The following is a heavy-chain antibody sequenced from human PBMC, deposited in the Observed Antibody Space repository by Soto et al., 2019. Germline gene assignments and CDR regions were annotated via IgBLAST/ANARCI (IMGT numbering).Heavy chain of an antibody. Sequence: SETLSLTCTVSGGSISSGGYYWSWIRQHPGKGLEWIGYIYYSGSTYYNPSLKSRITISVDTSKNQFSLKLSSVTAADTAVYYCARERIPMVRGTNWFDPWGQGTLVTVSS. CDR2: IYYSGST. D-gene: IGHD3-10*01. V-gene: IGHV4-31*03. J-gene: IGHJ5*02. CDR1: GGSISSGGYY. CDR3: ARERIPMVRGTNWFDP.